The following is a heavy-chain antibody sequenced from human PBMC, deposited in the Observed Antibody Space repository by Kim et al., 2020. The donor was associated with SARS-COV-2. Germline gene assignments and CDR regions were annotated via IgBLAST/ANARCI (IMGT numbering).Heavy chain of an antibody. CDR1: GGTFSSYA. J-gene: IGHJ5*02. CDR2: IIPIFGTA. CDR3: ARAGVPAANPRTRNNWFDP. D-gene: IGHD2-2*01. V-gene: IGHV1-69*13. Sequence: SVKVSCKASGGTFSSYAISWVRQAPGQGLEWMGGIIPIFGTANYAQKFQGRVTITADESTSTAYMELSSLRSEDTAVYYCARAGVPAANPRTRNNWFDPWGQGTLVTVSS.